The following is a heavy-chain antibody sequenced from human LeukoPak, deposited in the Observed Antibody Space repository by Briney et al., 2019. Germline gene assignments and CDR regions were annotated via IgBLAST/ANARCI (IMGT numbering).Heavy chain of an antibody. Sequence: SETLSLTCTVSGVSISSGSYYWNWIRQPAGKGLEWIGRIYTSGSTNYNPSLKSRVTISVDTSKNQFSLKLSSVTAADTAVYYCARDRVAARRFENYYYMDVWGKGTTVTVSS. V-gene: IGHV4-61*02. CDR2: IYTSGST. J-gene: IGHJ6*03. D-gene: IGHD6-6*01. CDR3: ARDRVAARRFENYYYMDV. CDR1: GVSISSGSYY.